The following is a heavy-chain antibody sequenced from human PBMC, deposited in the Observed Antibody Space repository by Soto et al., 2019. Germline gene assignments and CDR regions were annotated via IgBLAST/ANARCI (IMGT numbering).Heavy chain of an antibody. D-gene: IGHD3-10*01. CDR2: ISRSGSTR. V-gene: IGHV3-48*03. J-gene: IGHJ6*02. Sequence: GGSLRLSCAVSGFTFSTYEMNWVRQAPGKGLEWVSDISRSGSTRYYADSVKGRFTISRDNAKNSLYLQMNSLRAEDTAVYYCARGDYYGSGSTYGMDVWGQGTTVTVSS. CDR3: ARGDYYGSGSTYGMDV. CDR1: GFTFSTYE.